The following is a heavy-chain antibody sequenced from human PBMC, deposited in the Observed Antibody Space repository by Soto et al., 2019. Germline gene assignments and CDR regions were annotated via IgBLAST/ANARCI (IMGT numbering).Heavy chain of an antibody. CDR3: ARDNRIAARPFDY. D-gene: IGHD6-6*01. Sequence: GGSLRLSCAASGFTFSSYSMNWVRQAPGKGLEWVSSISSSSSYIYYADSVKGRFTISRDNAKNSLYLQMNSLRAEDTAVYYCARDNRIAARPFDYWGQGTLVTVSS. CDR2: ISSSSSYI. CDR1: GFTFSSYS. V-gene: IGHV3-21*01. J-gene: IGHJ4*02.